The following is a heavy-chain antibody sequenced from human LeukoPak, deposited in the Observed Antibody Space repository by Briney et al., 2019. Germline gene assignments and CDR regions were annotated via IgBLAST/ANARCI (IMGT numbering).Heavy chain of an antibody. CDR2: KYYRSKWYS. CDR1: GDSVSSNSAT. V-gene: IGHV6-1*01. D-gene: IGHD5-24*01. Sequence: SQTLSHTCAISGDSVSSNSATWNWIRHSPSRGLESLGRKYYRSKWYSDYAVSVKSRTTINADTSKNQFSLQLNSVTPEDTAVYYCTRGWNWFDPWGQGTLVTVSS. CDR3: TRGWNWFDP. J-gene: IGHJ5*02.